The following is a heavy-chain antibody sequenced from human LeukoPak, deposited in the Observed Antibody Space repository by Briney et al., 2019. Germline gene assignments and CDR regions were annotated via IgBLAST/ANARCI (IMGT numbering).Heavy chain of an antibody. V-gene: IGHV4-4*07. CDR3: ARVRYSYGMDV. CDR1: GGSISGYY. CDR2: IYSSGST. Sequence: SETLSLTCTVSGGSISGYYWSWIRQPAGEGLEWIGRIYSSGSTNYNPSLKSRVTISVDTSKNQFSLKLSSVTAADTAVYYCARVRYSYGMDVWGQGTTVTVSS. J-gene: IGHJ6*02.